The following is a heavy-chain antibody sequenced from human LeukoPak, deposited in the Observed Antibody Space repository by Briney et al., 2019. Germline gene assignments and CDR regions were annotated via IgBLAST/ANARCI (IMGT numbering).Heavy chain of an antibody. J-gene: IGHJ4*02. CDR2: ISWNSGSI. CDR3: AKDTRTGYYNPLFDY. V-gene: IGHV3-9*01. Sequence: GGSLRLSCAASGLTFDDYAMHWVRQDPGKGLERLSGISWNSGSIGYADSVKGRFTISRDNAKNSLYLQMNSLRAEDTALYYCAKDTRTGYYNPLFDYWGQGTLVTVSS. CDR1: GLTFDDYA. D-gene: IGHD3/OR15-3a*01.